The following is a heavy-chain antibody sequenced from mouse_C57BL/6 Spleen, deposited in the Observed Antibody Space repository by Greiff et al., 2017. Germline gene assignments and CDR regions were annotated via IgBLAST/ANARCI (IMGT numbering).Heavy chain of an antibody. V-gene: IGHV14-1*01. CDR1: GFNIKDYY. J-gene: IGHJ4*01. Sequence: VQLKESGAELVRPGASVKLSCTASGFNIKDYYMHWVKQRPEQGLEWIGRIDPEDGDTEYAPKFQGKATMTADTSSNTAYLQLSSLTSEDTAVYSCTSYYYGSRRYALDDWGQGPSVTVSS. CDR2: IDPEDGDT. D-gene: IGHD1-1*01. CDR3: TSYYYGSRRYALDD.